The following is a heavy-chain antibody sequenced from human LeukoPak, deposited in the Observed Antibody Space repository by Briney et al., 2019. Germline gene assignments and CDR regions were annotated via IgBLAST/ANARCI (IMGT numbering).Heavy chain of an antibody. Sequence: SETLSLTCTVSGGSVSSTTSYWGWLRQPPGKGLEWIGSISYNGVTYYTPSLRSRVTISVDTSKNQFSLQLNSVAAADTAVYYCARTTRMNRQFDSWGQGTLVAVSS. V-gene: IGHV4-39*07. CDR2: ISYNGVT. CDR1: GGSVSSTTSY. J-gene: IGHJ4*02. D-gene: IGHD1-1*01. CDR3: ARTTRMNRQFDS.